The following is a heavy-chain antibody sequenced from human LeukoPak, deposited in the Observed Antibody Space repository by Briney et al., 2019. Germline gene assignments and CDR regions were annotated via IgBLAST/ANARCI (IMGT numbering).Heavy chain of an antibody. Sequence: SETLSLTCAVYGGSFSGYYWSWIRQPPGKGLEWIGEINHSGSTNYNPSLKSRVTISVDKSKNQFSLRLSSVTAADTAVYYCARYRGASGYHFDYWGQGTLVTVSS. CDR1: GGSFSGYY. CDR2: INHSGST. V-gene: IGHV4-34*01. D-gene: IGHD5-12*01. CDR3: ARYRGASGYHFDY. J-gene: IGHJ4*02.